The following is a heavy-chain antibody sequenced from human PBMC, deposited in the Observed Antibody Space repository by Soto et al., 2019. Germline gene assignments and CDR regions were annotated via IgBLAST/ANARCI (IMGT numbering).Heavy chain of an antibody. D-gene: IGHD2-2*01. CDR3: ARRPAATMGGPRDTYYYYYGMDV. J-gene: IGHJ6*02. Sequence: QVQLVQSGAEVKKPGASVKVSCKASGYTFTSYDINWVRQATGQGLEWMGWMNPNSGNTGYAQKFQGRVTMTRNTSRSTAYMELSSLRSEDTAVYYCARRPAATMGGPRDTYYYYYGMDVWGQGTTVTVSS. CDR2: MNPNSGNT. V-gene: IGHV1-8*01. CDR1: GYTFTSYD.